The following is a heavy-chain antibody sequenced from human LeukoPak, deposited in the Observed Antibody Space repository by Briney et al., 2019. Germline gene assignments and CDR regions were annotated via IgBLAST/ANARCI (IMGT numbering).Heavy chain of an antibody. D-gene: IGHD5/OR15-5a*01. Sequence: ASVKVSCKASGYTFTSYGISWVRQAPGQGLEWMGWISGYNGKTKYAQKLQGRVTMTTDTSTSTAYMELRSLRSEDTAVYYCAGKTSLSLRSFDYWGQGTLVTVSS. CDR3: AGKTSLSLRSFDY. J-gene: IGHJ4*02. CDR2: ISGYNGKT. V-gene: IGHV1-18*01. CDR1: GYTFTSYG.